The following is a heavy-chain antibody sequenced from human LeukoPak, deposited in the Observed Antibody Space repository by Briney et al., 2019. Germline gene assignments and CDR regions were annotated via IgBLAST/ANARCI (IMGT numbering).Heavy chain of an antibody. V-gene: IGHV1-18*01. CDR3: ARDRGSGWYIY. CDR1: GYTFSTYG. Sequence: ASVTVSCKASGYTFSTYGMSWVRQAPGQGLEWMGWISAYNGNTNYAQKLQGRVSMTTDTSTSTAYMELRSLSSDDTAVYYCARDRGSGWYIYWGQGTLVTVSS. CDR2: ISAYNGNT. D-gene: IGHD6-19*01. J-gene: IGHJ4*02.